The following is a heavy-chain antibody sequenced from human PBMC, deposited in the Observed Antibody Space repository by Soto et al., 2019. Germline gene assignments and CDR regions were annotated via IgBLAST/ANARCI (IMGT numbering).Heavy chain of an antibody. CDR2: INHSGST. CDR3: ARGVVKRSRGVIWTKGWFDP. Sequence: QVQLQQWGAGLLKPSETLSLTCAVYGGSFNGYYWSWIRQPXXXGLEWIGEINHSGSTNYNPSLKSRVTISVDTSKNQFSLKLSSVTAADTAVYYCARGVVKRSRGVIWTKGWFDPWGQGTLVTVSS. V-gene: IGHV4-34*01. J-gene: IGHJ5*02. CDR1: GGSFNGYY. D-gene: IGHD3-10*01.